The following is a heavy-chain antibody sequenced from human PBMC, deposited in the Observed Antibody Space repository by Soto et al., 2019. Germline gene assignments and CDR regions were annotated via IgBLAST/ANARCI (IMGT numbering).Heavy chain of an antibody. CDR2: ISYDGSNK. D-gene: IGHD2-2*01. Sequence: GGSLRLSCAASGFTFSSYAMHWVRQSPGKGLEWVAVISYDGSNKYYADSVKGRFTISRDNSKNTLYLQMNSLRAEDTAVYYCARSRGLGYCSSTSCYGSWFDPWGQGTLVTVSS. CDR3: ARSRGLGYCSSTSCYGSWFDP. V-gene: IGHV3-30-3*01. CDR1: GFTFSSYA. J-gene: IGHJ5*02.